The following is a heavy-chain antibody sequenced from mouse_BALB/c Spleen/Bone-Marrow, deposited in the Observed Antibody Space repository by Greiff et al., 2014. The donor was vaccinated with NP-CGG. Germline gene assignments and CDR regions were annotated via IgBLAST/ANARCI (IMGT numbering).Heavy chain of an antibody. CDR2: ISSGSSTV. Sequence: EVKLVESGGGLVQPGGSRKLSCAASGFTFSSFGMHWVRQAPEKGLEWVAYISSGSSTVYYANKVMGLFTISRYNPKNTLFLQITSLRSEDTAMYYCSRSGSSTGYFDYWGQGTTLTVSS. D-gene: IGHD1-1*01. J-gene: IGHJ2*01. V-gene: IGHV5-17*02. CDR1: GFTFSSFG. CDR3: SRSGSSTGYFDY.